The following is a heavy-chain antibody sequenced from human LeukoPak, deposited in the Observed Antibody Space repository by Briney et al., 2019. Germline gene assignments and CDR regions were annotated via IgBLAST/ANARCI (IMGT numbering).Heavy chain of an antibody. V-gene: IGHV4-39*07. CDR1: GGSIRSSYYY. CDR3: ARFRGGSLSS. CDR2: INHSGST. Sequence: SETLSLTCTVSGGSIRSSYYYWGWIRQPPGKGLEWIGEINHSGSTNYNPSLKSRVTISVDTSKNQFSLKLSSVTAADTAVYYCARFRGGSLSSWGQGTLVTVSS. D-gene: IGHD2-15*01. J-gene: IGHJ4*02.